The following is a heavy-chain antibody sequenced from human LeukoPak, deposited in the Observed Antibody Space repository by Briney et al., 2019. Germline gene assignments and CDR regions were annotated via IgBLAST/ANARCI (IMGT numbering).Heavy chain of an antibody. CDR3: ARMSSSWYHFDP. J-gene: IGHJ5*02. CDR1: GFTFSSYA. CDR2: VSGSGSST. V-gene: IGHV3-23*01. Sequence: PGGSLRLSCAASGFTFSSYAMSWVRQAPRKGLEWVSVVSGSGSSTDYADSVKGRFTISRDNYKNTLNLQMNSLRAEDTAVYYCARMSSSWYHFDPWGQGTLVTVSS. D-gene: IGHD6-13*01.